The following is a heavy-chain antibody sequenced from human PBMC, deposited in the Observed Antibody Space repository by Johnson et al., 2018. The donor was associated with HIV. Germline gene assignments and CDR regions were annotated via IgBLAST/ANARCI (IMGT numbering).Heavy chain of an antibody. J-gene: IGHJ3*02. CDR3: AGWNWGSAAFDI. CDR1: GFTFSSYW. D-gene: IGHD7-27*01. CDR2: INSAGSST. V-gene: IGHV3-74*01. Sequence: VQLVESGGGLVQPGGSLRLSCAASGFTFSSYWMHWVRQAPGKGLLWVSRINSAGSSTGYADSVKCRFTISRDNAKNTLYLQMNSLRAEDTAVYYCAGWNWGSAAFDIWGQGTMVTVSS.